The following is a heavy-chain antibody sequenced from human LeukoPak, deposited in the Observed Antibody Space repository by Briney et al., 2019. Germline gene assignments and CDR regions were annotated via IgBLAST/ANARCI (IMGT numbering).Heavy chain of an antibody. V-gene: IGHV3-7*01. J-gene: IGHJ4*02. CDR3: ARDLGHTGYDLYDY. Sequence: PGGSLRLSCAASGFTFSSYWMSWVRQAPGKGLEWVANIKQDGSEKYYVDSVKGRFTISRDNAKNSLYLEMSSLRVEDTAVYYCARDLGHTGYDLYDYWGQGTLVTVSS. CDR2: IKQDGSEK. D-gene: IGHD5-12*01. CDR1: GFTFSSYW.